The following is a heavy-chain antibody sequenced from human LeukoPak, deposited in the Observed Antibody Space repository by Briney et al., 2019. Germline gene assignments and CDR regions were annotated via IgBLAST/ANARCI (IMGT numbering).Heavy chain of an antibody. V-gene: IGHV3-74*01. CDR2: INSDGSST. CDR3: ARRHDYGGNFPLDY. D-gene: IGHD4-23*01. Sequence: GGSLRLSCAASGFTFGSCWMNWVRQAPGKGLVWVSRINSDGSSTGYADSVKGRFTISRDNAKNTLYMQMNSLRAEDTAVHYCARRHDYGGNFPLDYWGQGTLVTVSS. CDR1: GFTFGSCW. J-gene: IGHJ4*02.